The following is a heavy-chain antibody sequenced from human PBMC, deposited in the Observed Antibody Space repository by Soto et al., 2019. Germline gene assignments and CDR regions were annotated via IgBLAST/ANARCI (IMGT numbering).Heavy chain of an antibody. CDR2: IYWDDSK. V-gene: IGHV2-5*02. CDR3: AHAYGGRSLY. CDR1: GFSLTTARVG. Sequence: QITLKESGPTLVKPTQTLTLTCTFSGFSLTTARVGVGWIHQPPGAALEWLAVIYWDDSKTYRPSLESRLTITKDTSKNQVALTMTNMDSLDTATYYCAHAYGGRSLYWGQGTLVTGSS. J-gene: IGHJ4*02. D-gene: IGHD3-16*01.